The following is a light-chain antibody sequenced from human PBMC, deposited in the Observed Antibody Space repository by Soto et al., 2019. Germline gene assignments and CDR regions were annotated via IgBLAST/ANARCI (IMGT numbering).Light chain of an antibody. Sequence: EIVMTQSPANLSVSPGERATLSCRASQSVSSDLAWHQQKPGQAPRLLIYGASTRATGIPARFSGSGSGTEFTLTISSLQSEDFAVYYCQQYNNWPLTFGQGTKLEIK. J-gene: IGKJ2*01. CDR2: GAS. CDR3: QQYNNWPLT. CDR1: QSVSSD. V-gene: IGKV3-15*01.